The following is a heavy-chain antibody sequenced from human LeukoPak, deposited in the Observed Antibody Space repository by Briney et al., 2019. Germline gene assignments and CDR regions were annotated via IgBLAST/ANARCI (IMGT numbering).Heavy chain of an antibody. J-gene: IGHJ4*02. V-gene: IGHV1-2*02. CDR1: GYTFTGYY. Sequence: GASVKVSCKASGYTFTGYYMHWVRQAPGQGLEWMGCINPNSGGTNYAQRFQGRVTMTRDTSISTAYMELSRLRSDDTAVYYCARENSPLYYDSSGYSTPPDYWGQGTLVTVSS. D-gene: IGHD3-22*01. CDR3: ARENSPLYYDSSGYSTPPDY. CDR2: INPNSGGT.